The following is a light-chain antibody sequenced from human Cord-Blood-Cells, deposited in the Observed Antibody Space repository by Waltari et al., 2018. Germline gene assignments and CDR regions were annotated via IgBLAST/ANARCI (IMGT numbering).Light chain of an antibody. V-gene: IGLV2-14*01. CDR3: SSYTSSSTGV. J-gene: IGLJ2*01. CDR2: DSS. Sequence: QSALPQPASVSGSPGQSITISCTGTRRHAGGYNHVSWYQQHPGKAPQLMIYDSSNRPSGVANRFSGSKAGNTASLTISGLQAEDEADYYCSSYTSSSTGVFGGGTKLTVL. CDR1: RRHAGGYNH.